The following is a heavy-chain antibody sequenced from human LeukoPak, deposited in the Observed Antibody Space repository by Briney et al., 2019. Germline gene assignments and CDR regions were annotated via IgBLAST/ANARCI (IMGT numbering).Heavy chain of an antibody. CDR3: PRAPNSGTLGEDY. Sequence: TGGSLRLSCAASGFTFSDHYMDWVRQAPGKGLEWVGRIRNKANIYTTEYAASVKGRFTISRDDSKNSLYLQMNSLKTEDTAVYYCPRAPNSGTLGEDYWGQGTLVTVSS. CDR1: GFTFSDHY. J-gene: IGHJ4*02. V-gene: IGHV3-72*01. D-gene: IGHD1-26*01. CDR2: IRNKANIYTT.